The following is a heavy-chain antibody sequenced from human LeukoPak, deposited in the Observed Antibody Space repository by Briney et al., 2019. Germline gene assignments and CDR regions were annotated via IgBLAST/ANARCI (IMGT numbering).Heavy chain of an antibody. V-gene: IGHV3-9*03. CDR1: GFTFDDYA. D-gene: IGHD3-22*01. CDR3: AKDKAASGYYGYFDY. CDR2: ISWNSGGI. Sequence: GRSLRLSCAASGFTFDDYAMHWVRQAPGKGLEWVSGISWNSGGIGYADSVKGRFTISRDNAKNSLYLQMNSLRAEDMALYYCAKDKAASGYYGYFDYWGQGTLVTVSS. J-gene: IGHJ4*02.